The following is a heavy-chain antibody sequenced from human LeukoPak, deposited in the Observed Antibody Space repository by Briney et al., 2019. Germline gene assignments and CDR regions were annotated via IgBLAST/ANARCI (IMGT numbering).Heavy chain of an antibody. CDR2: IGFDGSLK. CDR3: AKSPTLRGSY. D-gene: IGHD3-16*01. CDR1: GFTFSSYG. V-gene: IGHV3-30*02. J-gene: IGHJ4*02. Sequence: AGGSLRLSCAASGFTFSSYGMHWVRQAPGKGLEWVAFIGFDGSLKYYADSVKGRFTISRDNSKNTLYLQMNSLRAEDTAVYYCAKSPTLRGSYWGQGTLVTVSS.